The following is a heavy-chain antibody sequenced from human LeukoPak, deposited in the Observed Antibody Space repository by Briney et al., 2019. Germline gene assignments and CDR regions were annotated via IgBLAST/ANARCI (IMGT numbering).Heavy chain of an antibody. CDR1: GFSVSNNY. D-gene: IGHD6-19*01. V-gene: IGHV3-53*01. CDR3: ARSFSSGWSDY. Sequence: GGSLRLSCAASGFSVSNNYMTWVRQAPRKGLEWVSVIYSGGDAYYADSVKGRFTISRDNSKNTLHLAMNNLRVEDTAVYYCARSFSSGWSDYWGQGTLVAVAS. CDR2: IYSGGDA. J-gene: IGHJ4*02.